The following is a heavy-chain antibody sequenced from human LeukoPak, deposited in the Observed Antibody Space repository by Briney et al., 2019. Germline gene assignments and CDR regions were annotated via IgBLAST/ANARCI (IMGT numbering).Heavy chain of an antibody. CDR2: IIPIFGTA. CDR3: ARDQEIQLPGGYYYYYMDV. D-gene: IGHD5-18*01. CDR1: GGTFSSYA. V-gene: IGHV1-69*06. Sequence: ASVKVSCKASGGTFSSYAISWVRQAPGQGLEWMGGIIPIFGTANYAQKFQGRVTITADKSTSTAYMELSSLRSEDTAVYYCARDQEIQLPGGYYYYYMDVWGKGTTVTVSS. J-gene: IGHJ6*03.